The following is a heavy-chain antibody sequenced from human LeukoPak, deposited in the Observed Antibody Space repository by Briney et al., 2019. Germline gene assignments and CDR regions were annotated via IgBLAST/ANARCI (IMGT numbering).Heavy chain of an antibody. CDR3: ARAPVKSVGDIVVVVAATLVNYFQH. V-gene: IGHV3-21*01. Sequence: GGSLRLSCAASGFTFSSYSMNWVRQAPGKGLEWVSSISSSSSYIYYADSVKGRFTISRDNAKNSLYLQMNSLRAEDTAVYYCARAPVKSVGDIVVVVAATLVNYFQHWGQGTLVTVSS. CDR1: GFTFSSYS. D-gene: IGHD2-15*01. J-gene: IGHJ1*01. CDR2: ISSSSSYI.